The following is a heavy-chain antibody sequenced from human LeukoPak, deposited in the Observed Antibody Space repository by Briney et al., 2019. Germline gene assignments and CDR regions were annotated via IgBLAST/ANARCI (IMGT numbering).Heavy chain of an antibody. CDR2: MNPNSGNT. J-gene: IGHJ4*02. V-gene: IGHV1-8*01. CDR3: ARALNYDFWSGSYSEEIDY. D-gene: IGHD3-3*01. Sequence: GASVKVPCKASGYTFTSYDINWVRQATGQGLEWMGWMNPNSGNTGYAQKFQGRVTMTRNTSISTAYMELSSLRSEDTAVYYCARALNYDFWSGSYSEEIDYWGQGTLVTVSS. CDR1: GYTFTSYD.